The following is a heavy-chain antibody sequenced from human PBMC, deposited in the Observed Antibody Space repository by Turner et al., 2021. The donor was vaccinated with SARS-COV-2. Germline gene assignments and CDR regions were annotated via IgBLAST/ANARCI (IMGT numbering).Heavy chain of an antibody. J-gene: IGHJ6*04. CDR2: IIHSGST. CDR3: ARAVWVRGVRMDV. Sequence: QVQLQQWGAGLLKPSETLSLTCAVYGGSFSGYYWSWIRQPPGKGLEWIGEIIHSGSTNYNPSLKCRVTISVDTSKNQFSLKLSSVTAADTAVYYCARAVWVRGVRMDVWGKGTTVTVSS. V-gene: IGHV4-34*12. CDR1: GGSFSGYY. D-gene: IGHD3-10*01.